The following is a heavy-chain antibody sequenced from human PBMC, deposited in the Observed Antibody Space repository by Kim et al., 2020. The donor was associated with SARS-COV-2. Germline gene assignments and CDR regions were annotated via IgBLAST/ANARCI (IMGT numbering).Heavy chain of an antibody. D-gene: IGHD3-10*01. V-gene: IGHV4-39*01. CDR2: IYYSGST. J-gene: IGHJ5*02. CDR3: ARHNSGLWFGETLHWFDP. CDR1: GGSISSSSYY. Sequence: SETLSLTCTVSGGSISSSSYYWGWIRQPPGKGLEWIGSIYYSGSTYYNPSLKSRVTISVDTSKNQFSLKLSSVTAADTAVYYCARHNSGLWFGETLHWFDPWGQGTLVTVSS.